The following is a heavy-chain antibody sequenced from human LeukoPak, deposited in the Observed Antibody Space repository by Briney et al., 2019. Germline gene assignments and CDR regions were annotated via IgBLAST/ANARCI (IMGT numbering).Heavy chain of an antibody. Sequence: GGSLRLSCAASGFTFSSYSMNWVRQAPGKGLEWVSSISSSSSYIYYADSVKGRFTISRDNAKSSLYLQMNSLRAEDTAVYYCASTPGIAAAGGGYWGQGTLVTVSS. V-gene: IGHV3-21*01. D-gene: IGHD6-13*01. CDR1: GFTFSSYS. CDR3: ASTPGIAAAGGGY. J-gene: IGHJ4*02. CDR2: ISSSSSYI.